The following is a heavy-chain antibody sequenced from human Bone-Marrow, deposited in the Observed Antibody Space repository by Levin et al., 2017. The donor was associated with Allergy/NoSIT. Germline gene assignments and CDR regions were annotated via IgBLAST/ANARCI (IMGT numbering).Heavy chain of an antibody. CDR2: INPTSGDT. CDR1: GYTFTAYN. J-gene: IGHJ5*02. D-gene: IGHD6-13*01. CDR3: ARGGYSSSWDSNYWFHP. V-gene: IGHV1-2*02. Sequence: GESLKISCTTSGYTFTAYNIDWVRQAPGQGLEWMGTINPTSGDTNYAQNFQGRVTMTRDTSITTVYMELSSLKSDDTAVYFCARGGYSSSWDSNYWFHPWGQGTLVSVSS.